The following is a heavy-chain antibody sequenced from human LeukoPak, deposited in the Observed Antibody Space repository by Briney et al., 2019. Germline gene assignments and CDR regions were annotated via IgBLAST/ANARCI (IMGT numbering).Heavy chain of an antibody. CDR2: ISAYNGNT. J-gene: IGHJ4*02. D-gene: IGHD3-10*01. CDR3: ARYYYGSGSYYSDY. Sequence: ASVKVSCKASGYTFTSYGISWVRQAPGQGGEWMGWISAYNGNTNYAQKLQGRVTMTTDTSTSTAYMELRSLRSDDTAVYYCARYYYGSGSYYSDYWGQGTLVTVSS. V-gene: IGHV1-18*01. CDR1: GYTFTSYG.